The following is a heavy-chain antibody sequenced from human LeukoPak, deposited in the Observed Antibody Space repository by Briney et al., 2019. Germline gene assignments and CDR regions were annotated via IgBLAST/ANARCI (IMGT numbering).Heavy chain of an antibody. J-gene: IGHJ5*02. CDR2: ISGSGGST. CDR3: ASDTYGDVNWFDP. CDR1: GFTFSSYA. Sequence: GGSLRLSCAASGFTFSSYAMSWVRQAPGKGLEWVSAISGSGGSTYYADSVKSRFTTSRDNSKNTLYLQMNSLRAEDTAVYYCASDTYGDVNWFDPWGQGTLVTVSS. D-gene: IGHD4-17*01. V-gene: IGHV3-23*01.